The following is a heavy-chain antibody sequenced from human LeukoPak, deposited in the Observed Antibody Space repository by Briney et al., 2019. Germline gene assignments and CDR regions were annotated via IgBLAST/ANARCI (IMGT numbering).Heavy chain of an antibody. CDR1: GGTFSSYA. CDR3: ARVSFRRIAVAGALSY. Sequence: SVKVSCKASGGTFSSYAISWVRQAPGQGLEWMGGIIPIFGTANYAQKFQGRVTITRNTSISTAYMELSSLRSEDTAVYYCARVSFRRIAVAGALSYWGQGTLVTVSS. CDR2: IIPIFGTA. J-gene: IGHJ4*02. D-gene: IGHD6-19*01. V-gene: IGHV1-69*05.